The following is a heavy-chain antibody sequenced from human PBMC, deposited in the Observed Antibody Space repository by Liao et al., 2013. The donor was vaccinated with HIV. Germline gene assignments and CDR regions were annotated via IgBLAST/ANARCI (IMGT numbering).Heavy chain of an antibody. V-gene: IGHV4-61*02. D-gene: IGHD3-16*01. CDR3: ARGFRLRLGLVDY. CDR2: IYTSGST. Sequence: QVQLQESGPGLVKPSQTLSLTCTVSGGSISSGSYYWSWIRQPAAKGLEWIGRIYTSGSTNYNPSLKSRVTISVDTSKNQFSLKLSSVTAADTAVYYCARGFRLRLGLVDYWGQGTLVTVSS. J-gene: IGHJ4*02. CDR1: GGSISSGSYY.